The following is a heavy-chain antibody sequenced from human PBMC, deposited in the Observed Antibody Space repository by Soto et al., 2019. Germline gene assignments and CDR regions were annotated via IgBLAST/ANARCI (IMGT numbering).Heavy chain of an antibody. V-gene: IGHV4-34*01. D-gene: IGHD3-10*01. CDR3: ASSYRGVDY. CDR2: INHSGST. Sequence: PSETLSLTCAVYGGSFSGYYWSWIRQPPGKGLEWIGEINHSGSTNYNPSLKSRVTISVDTSKNQFSLKLSSVTAADTAVYYCASSYRGVDYWGQGTLVTVSS. J-gene: IGHJ4*02. CDR1: GGSFSGYY.